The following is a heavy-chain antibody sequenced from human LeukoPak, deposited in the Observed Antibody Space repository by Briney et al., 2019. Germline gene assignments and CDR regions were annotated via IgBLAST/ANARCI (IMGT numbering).Heavy chain of an antibody. D-gene: IGHD2-2*02. CDR1: GCPFNNYP. V-gene: IGHV3-23*01. J-gene: IGHJ4*02. CDR2: ITGGAADST. CDR3: TKPDCPSTSCYTLDY. Sequence: GGSLRLSCAGSGCPFNNYPISWVRQTPGKGLEWVSAITGGAADSTYYADSVKGRFTISRDNPKNTLYLQMNSLRVEDTAVYYCTKPDCPSTSCYTLDYWGQGILVTVSS.